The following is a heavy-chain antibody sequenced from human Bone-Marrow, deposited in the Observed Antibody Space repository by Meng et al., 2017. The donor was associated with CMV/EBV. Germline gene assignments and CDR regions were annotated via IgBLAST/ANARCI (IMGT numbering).Heavy chain of an antibody. CDR1: GFTFSSYW. CDR2: INSDGSST. V-gene: IGHV3-74*01. J-gene: IGHJ3*02. Sequence: GESLKISCAASGFTFSSYWMYWVRQAPGKGLVWVSRINSDGSSTSYADSVKGRFTISRDNAKNTLYLQMNSLRAEDTAVYYCASLGGDFWSGYPSPVAFDIWGQGTMVTVSS. D-gene: IGHD3-3*01. CDR3: ASLGGDFWSGYPSPVAFDI.